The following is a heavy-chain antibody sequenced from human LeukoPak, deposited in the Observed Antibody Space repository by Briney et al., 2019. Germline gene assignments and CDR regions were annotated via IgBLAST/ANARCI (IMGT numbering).Heavy chain of an antibody. Sequence: GGSLRLSCAASGFTVSSNYMSWVRQAPGKGLEWVSVIYSGGSTYYADSVKGRFTISRDNSKNTLYLQMNSLRAEDTAVYYCVRDRDYDSSGYYLRGAFDIWGQGTMVTVSS. V-gene: IGHV3-66*02. D-gene: IGHD3-22*01. J-gene: IGHJ3*02. CDR1: GFTVSSNY. CDR3: VRDRDYDSSGYYLRGAFDI. CDR2: IYSGGST.